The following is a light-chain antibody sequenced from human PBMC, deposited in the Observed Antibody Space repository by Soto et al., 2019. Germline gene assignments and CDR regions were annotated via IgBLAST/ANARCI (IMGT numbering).Light chain of an antibody. V-gene: IGLV1-40*01. CDR2: ANI. CDR1: GSNIGAGYD. CDR3: QSYDSTLSARYV. Sequence: QSVLTQPPSVSGAPGQGVTISCTGRGSNIGAGYDVHWYQQRPGAAPKLLISANINRPSGVPDRFSGSKSGTSASLAITGLQADDEGDYYCQSYDSTLSARYVFGTGTKLTVL. J-gene: IGLJ1*01.